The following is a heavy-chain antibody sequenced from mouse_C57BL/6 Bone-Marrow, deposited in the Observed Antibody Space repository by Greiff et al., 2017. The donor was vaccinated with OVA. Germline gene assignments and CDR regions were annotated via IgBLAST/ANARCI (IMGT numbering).Heavy chain of an antibody. CDR3: ARDPSFYYGNYVGCAY. D-gene: IGHD2-1*01. Sequence: EVQLVESGGGLVKPGGSLKLSCAASGFTFSSYAMSWVRQTPEKRLEWVATISDGGSYTYYPDNVKGRFTISRDNAKNNLYLQMSHLKSEDTAMYYCARDPSFYYGNYVGCAYWGQGTLVTVSA. CDR2: ISDGGSYT. CDR1: GFTFSSYA. J-gene: IGHJ3*01. V-gene: IGHV5-4*01.